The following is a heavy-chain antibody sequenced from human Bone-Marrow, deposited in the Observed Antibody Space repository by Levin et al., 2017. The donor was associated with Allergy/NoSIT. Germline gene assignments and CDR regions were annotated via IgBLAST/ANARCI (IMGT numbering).Heavy chain of an antibody. CDR2: IYSGGST. CDR3: AMTTVVTPDYYYYGMDV. J-gene: IGHJ6*02. V-gene: IGHV3-66*01. Sequence: PGGSLRLSCAASGFTVSSNYMSWVRQAPGKGLEWVSVIYSGGSTYYADSVKGRFTISRDNSKNTLYLQMNSLRAEDTAVYYCAMTTVVTPDYYYYGMDVWGQGTTVTVSS. CDR1: GFTVSSNY. D-gene: IGHD4-23*01.